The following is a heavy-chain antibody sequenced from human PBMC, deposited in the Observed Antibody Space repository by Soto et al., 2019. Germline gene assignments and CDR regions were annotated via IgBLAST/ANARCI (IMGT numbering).Heavy chain of an antibody. CDR2: ISSSSSTI. J-gene: IGHJ6*03. CDR1: GFTFSSYS. Sequence: GGSLRLSCAASGFTFSSYSMNWVRQAPGKGLEWVSYISSSSSTIYYADSVKGRFTISRDNAKNSLYLKMNSLRAEDTAVYYCASALSRYYYYMDVWRKGTTVTVSS. V-gene: IGHV3-48*01. D-gene: IGHD3-16*01. CDR3: ASALSRYYYYMDV.